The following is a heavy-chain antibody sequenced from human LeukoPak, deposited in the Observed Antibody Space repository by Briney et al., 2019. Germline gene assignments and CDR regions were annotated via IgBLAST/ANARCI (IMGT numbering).Heavy chain of an antibody. Sequence: GALRTSWAASWIPFRCYFIRLVRPAPGEGVEWVSYISSSCSTIYYADSVKGRFTISRDNAKNSLHLQMNSLRAEDTAVYYCARELALSMDVWGQGTTVTVSS. V-gene: IGHV3-11*01. J-gene: IGHJ6*02. CDR2: ISSSCSTI. CDR3: ARELALSMDV. CDR1: WIPFRCYF. D-gene: IGHD6-13*01.